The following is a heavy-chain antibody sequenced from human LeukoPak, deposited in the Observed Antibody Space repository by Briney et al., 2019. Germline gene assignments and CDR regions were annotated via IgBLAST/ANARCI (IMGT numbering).Heavy chain of an antibody. CDR3: ASGGGDGYNFRYSDY. CDR2: IYSGGST. Sequence: GGSLRLSRSVCGFTVRNNYVNWVRQAPGEGLEWVSVIYSGGSTFYADSVKGRFTISRDNSKNTLYLQMNSLRAEDTAIYYCASGGGDGYNFRYSDYWGQGTLVTVSS. J-gene: IGHJ4*02. D-gene: IGHD5-24*01. V-gene: IGHV3-66*01. CDR1: GFTVRNNY.